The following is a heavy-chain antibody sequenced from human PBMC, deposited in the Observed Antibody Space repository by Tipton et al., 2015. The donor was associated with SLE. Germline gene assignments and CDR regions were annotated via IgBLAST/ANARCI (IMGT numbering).Heavy chain of an antibody. Sequence: SLRLSCAASGFTFSSYSMNWVRQAPGKGLEWVGRIKSKTDGGTTDYAAPVKGRFTISRDDSKNTLYLQMNSLKTEDTAVYYCTTDRGCCSSTLGGMDVWGQGTTVTVSS. CDR3: TTDRGCCSSTLGGMDV. V-gene: IGHV3-15*01. CDR1: GFTFSSYS. CDR2: IKSKTDGGTT. J-gene: IGHJ6*02. D-gene: IGHD2-2*01.